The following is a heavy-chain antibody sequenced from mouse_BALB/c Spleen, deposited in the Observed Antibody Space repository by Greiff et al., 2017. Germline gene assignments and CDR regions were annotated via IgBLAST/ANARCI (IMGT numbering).Heavy chain of an antibody. D-gene: IGHD1-1*01. J-gene: IGHJ3*01. V-gene: IGHV1-7*01. Sequence: VKLVESGAELAKPGASVKMSCKASGYTFTSYWMHWVKQRPGQGLEWIGYINPSTGYTEYNQKFKDKATLTADKSSSTAYMQLSSLTSEDSAVYYCASGDYYGSSYVAWFAYWGQGTLVTVSA. CDR2: INPSTGYT. CDR3: ASGDYYGSSYVAWFAY. CDR1: GYTFTSYW.